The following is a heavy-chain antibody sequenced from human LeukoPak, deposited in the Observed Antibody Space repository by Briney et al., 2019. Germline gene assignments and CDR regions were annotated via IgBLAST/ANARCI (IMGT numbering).Heavy chain of an antibody. CDR1: GGSISSSSYY. J-gene: IGHJ5*02. Sequence: SETLSLTCTVSGGSISSSSYYWGWIRQPPGKGLEWIGSIYYSGSTYYNPSLKRRVTISVDTSKNQFSLKLSSVTAADTAVYYCARVEVLLWFGELTGFDPWGQGTLGTVSS. CDR2: IYYSGST. CDR3: ARVEVLLWFGELTGFDP. V-gene: IGHV4-39*01. D-gene: IGHD3-10*01.